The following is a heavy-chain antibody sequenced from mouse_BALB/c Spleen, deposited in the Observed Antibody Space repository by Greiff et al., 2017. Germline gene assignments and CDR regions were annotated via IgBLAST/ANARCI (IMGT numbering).Heavy chain of an antibody. J-gene: IGHJ3*01. Sequence: QVQLQQPGAELVEPGASVKLSCKASGYTFTSYWMHWVKQRPGQGLEWIGEINPSNGRTNYNEKFKSKATLTVDKSSSTAYMQLSSLTSEDSAVYYCARRGYDGRSLFAYWGQGTLVTVSA. V-gene: IGHV1S81*02. CDR2: INPSNGRT. D-gene: IGHD2-2*01. CDR3: ARRGYDGRSLFAY. CDR1: GYTFTSYW.